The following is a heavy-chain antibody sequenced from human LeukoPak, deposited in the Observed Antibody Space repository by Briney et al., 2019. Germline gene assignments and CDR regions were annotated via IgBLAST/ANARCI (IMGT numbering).Heavy chain of an antibody. CDR1: GFTFSDFS. D-gene: IGHD6-19*01. CDR3: VKDRTIAVFDS. V-gene: IGHV3-64D*09. Sequence: GGSLRLSCSASGFTFSDFSMHWVLQPPGKGLEYVSAISSDGGSTYYAYSVNGRFTISRDNSKNTLYLQMSSLRVDDTAMYYCVKDRTIAVFDSWGQGTLVTVSS. J-gene: IGHJ4*02. CDR2: ISSDGGST.